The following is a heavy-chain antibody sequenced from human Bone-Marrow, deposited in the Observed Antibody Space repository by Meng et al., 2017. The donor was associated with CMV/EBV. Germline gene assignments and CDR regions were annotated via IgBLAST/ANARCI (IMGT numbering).Heavy chain of an antibody. CDR1: GGSISSSSYY. CDR3: ARHIRIQLWFGIGAFDI. V-gene: IGHV4-39*01. Sequence: SETLSLTCTVSGGSISSSSYYWGWIRQPPGKGLEWIGSIYYSGSTYYNPSLKSRVTISVDTSKNQFSLKLSSVTAADTAVYYCARHIRIQLWFGIGAFDIWGQGTTVTVSS. J-gene: IGHJ3*02. D-gene: IGHD5-18*01. CDR2: IYYSGST.